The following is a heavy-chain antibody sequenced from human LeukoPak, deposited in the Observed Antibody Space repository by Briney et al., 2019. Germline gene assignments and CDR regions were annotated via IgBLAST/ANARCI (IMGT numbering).Heavy chain of an antibody. CDR1: AFTFSSYE. Sequence: GGSLRLSCAASAFTFSSYEMNWVRQAPGKGLEWVSYISSSGSTIYYADSVKGRFTISIDNAKNSLYLQMTSLRAEDTAVYYCAELGITMIGGVWGKGTTVTISS. J-gene: IGHJ6*04. V-gene: IGHV3-48*03. D-gene: IGHD3-10*02. CDR3: AELGITMIGGV. CDR2: ISSSGSTI.